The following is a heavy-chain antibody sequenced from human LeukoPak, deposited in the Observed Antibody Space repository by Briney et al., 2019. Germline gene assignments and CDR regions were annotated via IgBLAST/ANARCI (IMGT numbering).Heavy chain of an antibody. J-gene: IGHJ4*02. D-gene: IGHD2-8*01. CDR3: ARDFVEVYALYYFDY. Sequence: GGSLRLSCAASGFTFSSYSMNWVRQAPGKGLEWVSSISSSSSYIYYADSVKGRFTISGDNAKNSLYLQMNSLRAEDTAVYYCARDFVEVYALYYFDYWGQGTLVTVSS. CDR2: ISSSSSYI. CDR1: GFTFSSYS. V-gene: IGHV3-21*01.